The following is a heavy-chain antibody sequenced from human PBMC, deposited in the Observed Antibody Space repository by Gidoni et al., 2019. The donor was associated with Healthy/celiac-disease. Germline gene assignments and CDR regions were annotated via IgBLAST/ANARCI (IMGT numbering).Heavy chain of an antibody. D-gene: IGHD4-17*01. CDR2: INSDGSST. CDR1: GFTFSCYW. CDR3: ARAPPITPYYYSDTYYGMDV. V-gene: IGHV3-74*01. J-gene: IGHJ6*02. Sequence: EVQLVESGGGLVQPGGSLRLSCAASGFTFSCYWMPWVRQAPGKGLVWVSRINSDGSSTSYADSVKGRFTISRDNAKNTLYLQMNSLRAEDTAVYYCARAPPITPYYYSDTYYGMDVWGQGTTVTVSS.